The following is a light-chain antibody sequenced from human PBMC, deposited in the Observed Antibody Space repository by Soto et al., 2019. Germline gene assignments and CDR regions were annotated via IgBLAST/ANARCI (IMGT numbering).Light chain of an antibody. Sequence: QSVLTQPASVSGSPGQSITMFCTGTSSDVGGHNYVSWYQQHPGKAPKLIIYEVSNRPSGISNRFSGSKSANTASLTISGLQAEDEAEYYCSSFTGTTTWIFGGGTKLTVL. CDR3: SSFTGTTTWI. V-gene: IGLV2-14*01. CDR1: SSDVGGHNY. CDR2: EVS. J-gene: IGLJ2*01.